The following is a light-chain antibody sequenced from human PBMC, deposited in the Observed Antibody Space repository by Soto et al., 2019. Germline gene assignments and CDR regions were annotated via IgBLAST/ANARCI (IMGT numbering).Light chain of an antibody. CDR3: QQYVTSSPRT. J-gene: IGKJ1*01. Sequence: ELVLTQSPGTLSLSPGERATLSCRASQSVSNNYLAWYQQKPGQAPRLLMYGISRRATGIPDRFSGSGSGTDFTLTITRLEPEDFAVYYCQQYVTSSPRTFGQGTKVDIK. V-gene: IGKV3-20*01. CDR2: GIS. CDR1: QSVSNNY.